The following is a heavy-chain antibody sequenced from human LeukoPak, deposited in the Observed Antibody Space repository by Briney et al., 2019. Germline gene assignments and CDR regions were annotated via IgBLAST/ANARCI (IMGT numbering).Heavy chain of an antibody. D-gene: IGHD3-10*01. CDR1: GFTFSSYE. CDR2: ISSGSTI. V-gene: IGHV3-48*03. J-gene: IGHJ4*02. Sequence: GGSLRLSCAASGFTFSSYELNWVRQAPGKGLEWVSYISSGSTIYYADSVKGQFTISRDNAKNSLYLQMNSLRAEDTAVYYCAREYGSGSYFDYWGQGTLVTVSS. CDR3: AREYGSGSYFDY.